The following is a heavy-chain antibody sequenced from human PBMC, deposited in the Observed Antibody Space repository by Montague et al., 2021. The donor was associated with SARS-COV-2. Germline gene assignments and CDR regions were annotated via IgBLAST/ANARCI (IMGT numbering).Heavy chain of an antibody. Sequence: SETLSLTCAVYGGSFSGYYWSWIRQPPGKGLEWIGEIHHSGSTKYNPSLKSRVTISVDTSKNQFSLKLSSVTAADTAVYYCARGPKSVFTCDYASCGYASDYWGLGTLVTVSS. J-gene: IGHJ4*02. D-gene: IGHD4/OR15-4a*01. V-gene: IGHV4-34*01. CDR1: GGSFSGYY. CDR2: IHHSGST. CDR3: ARGPKSVFTCDYASCGYASDY.